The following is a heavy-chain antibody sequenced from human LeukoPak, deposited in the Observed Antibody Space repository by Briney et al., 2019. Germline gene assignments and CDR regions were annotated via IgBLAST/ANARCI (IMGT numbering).Heavy chain of an antibody. J-gene: IGHJ4*02. Sequence: VASVKVSCKVSGYTLTELSMHWVRQAPGKGLEWMGGFDPEDGETIYAQKFQGRVTMTEDTSTDTAYMELSSLRSEDTAVYYCATGPVSGWYYAPFDYWGQGTLVTVSS. CDR1: GYTLTELS. CDR2: FDPEDGET. CDR3: ATGPVSGWYYAPFDY. V-gene: IGHV1-24*01. D-gene: IGHD6-19*01.